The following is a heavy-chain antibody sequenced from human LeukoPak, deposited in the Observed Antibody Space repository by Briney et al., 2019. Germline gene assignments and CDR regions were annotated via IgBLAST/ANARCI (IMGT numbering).Heavy chain of an antibody. V-gene: IGHV3-66*01. CDR3: ARDFPPHSSGWYRYFQH. J-gene: IGHJ1*01. CDR2: IYSGGST. Sequence: GSLRLSCAASGFTVRSNYMSWVRQAPGKGLEWVSVIYSGGSTYYADSVKGRFTISRDNSKNTLYLQMNSLRAEDTAVYYCARDFPPHSSGWYRYFQHWGQGTLVTVSS. CDR1: GFTVRSNY. D-gene: IGHD6-19*01.